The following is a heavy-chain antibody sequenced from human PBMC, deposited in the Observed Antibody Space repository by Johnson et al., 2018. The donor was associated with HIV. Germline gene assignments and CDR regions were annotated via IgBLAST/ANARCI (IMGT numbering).Heavy chain of an antibody. CDR3: ASGGWLEGAFDF. V-gene: IGHV3-30-3*01. CDR2: ISYDGSNK. D-gene: IGHD6-19*01. J-gene: IGHJ3*01. CDR1: GFTFSSYA. Sequence: QVLLVESGGGLVQPGGSLRLSCAASGFTFSSYAMHWVRQAPGKGLEWVAVISYDGSNKYYADSVKGRFTISRDNSKNTLYLQMNSLRAEDTAVYYCASGGWLEGAFDFWGQGTMAIVSS.